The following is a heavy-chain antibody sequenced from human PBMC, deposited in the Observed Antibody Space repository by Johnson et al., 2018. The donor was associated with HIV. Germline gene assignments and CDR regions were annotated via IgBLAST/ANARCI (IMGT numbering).Heavy chain of an antibody. CDR2: ISYDGNNK. CDR1: GFTFSSYA. D-gene: IGHD6-6*01. J-gene: IGHJ3*02. CDR3: ASLVGSSSGEAFDI. Sequence: QVQLVESGGGVVQPGRSLRLSCAASGFTFSSYAMHWVRQAPGKGLKWVAVISYDGNNKYYADSVKGRFTISRDNSKNTLYLQMNSLRAEDTALYYCASLVGSSSGEAFDIWGQGTMVTVSS. V-gene: IGHV3-30-3*01.